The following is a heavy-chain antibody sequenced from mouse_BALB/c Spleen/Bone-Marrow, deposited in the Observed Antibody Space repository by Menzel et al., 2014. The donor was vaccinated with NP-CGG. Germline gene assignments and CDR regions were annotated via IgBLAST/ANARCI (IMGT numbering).Heavy chain of an antibody. CDR3: ASPSDGNPFAY. J-gene: IGHJ3*01. CDR1: GYSFTSYW. V-gene: IGHV1S126*01. CDR2: IDPSDSET. Sequence: VQLQQSGPQLVRPGASVKISCKASGYSFTSYWMHWVKQRPGQGLEWIGMIDPSDSETRLNQKFKDKATLTVDKSSSTAYMQLSSPTSEDSAVYYCASPSDGNPFAYWRQRTLVTVSA. D-gene: IGHD2-1*01.